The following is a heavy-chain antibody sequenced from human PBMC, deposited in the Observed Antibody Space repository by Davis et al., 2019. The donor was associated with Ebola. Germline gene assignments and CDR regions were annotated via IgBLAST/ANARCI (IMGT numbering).Heavy chain of an antibody. J-gene: IGHJ6*02. D-gene: IGHD5-12*01. CDR1: GFTFSSYS. CDR3: ARGGYGVYYYYYGMDV. Sequence: GESLKISCAASGFTFSSYSMNWVRQAPGKGLEWVSSISSSSSYIYYADSVKGRFTISRDNAKNSLYLQMNSLRAEDTAVYYCARGGYGVYYYYYGMDVWGQGTTVTVSS. V-gene: IGHV3-21*04. CDR2: ISSSSSYI.